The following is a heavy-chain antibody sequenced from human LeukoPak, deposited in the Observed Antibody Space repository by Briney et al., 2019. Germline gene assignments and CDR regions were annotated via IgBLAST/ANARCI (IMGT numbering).Heavy chain of an antibody. D-gene: IGHD3-3*01. V-gene: IGHV3-48*03. J-gene: IGHJ4*02. Sequence: GGSLRLSCAASGFTFSTSDMNWIRQAPGKGLEWVSHISSSGSTITYADSVKGRFTISRDNAKNSLYLQMNSLRAEDTAVYYCARVSYDFWSGYYKFDYWGQGTLVTVSS. CDR1: GFTFSTSD. CDR2: ISSSGSTI. CDR3: ARVSYDFWSGYYKFDY.